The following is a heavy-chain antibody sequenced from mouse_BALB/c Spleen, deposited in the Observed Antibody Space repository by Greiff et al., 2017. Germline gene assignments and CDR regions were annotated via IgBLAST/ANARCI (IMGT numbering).Heavy chain of an antibody. J-gene: IGHJ1*01. CDR1: GFTFTDYY. CDR3: ARVHYYGPYWDIDV. CDR2: IRNKANGYST. D-gene: IGHD1-2*01. Sequence: EVQRVESGGGLVQPGGSLRLSCATSGFTFTDYYMSWVRQPPGKALEWLGFIRNKANGYSTEYSASVQGRFTISSDNSQSILYLQMNTLIAADSATKYCARVHYYGPYWDIDVWGAGTTVTVSS. V-gene: IGHV7-3*02.